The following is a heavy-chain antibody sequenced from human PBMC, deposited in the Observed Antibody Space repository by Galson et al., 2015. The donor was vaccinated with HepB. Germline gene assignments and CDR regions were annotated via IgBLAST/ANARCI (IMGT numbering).Heavy chain of an antibody. CDR3: ARQYSSSGVGGKFDP. Sequence: QSGAEVKKPGESLKISCKGSGYSFTSYWIGWVRQMPGKGLEWMGIIYPGDSDTRYSPSFQGQVTISADKSISTAYLQWSSLKASDTAMYYCARQYSSSGVGGKFDPWGQGTLVTVSS. J-gene: IGHJ5*02. CDR2: IYPGDSDT. D-gene: IGHD6-6*01. V-gene: IGHV5-51*01. CDR1: GYSFTSYW.